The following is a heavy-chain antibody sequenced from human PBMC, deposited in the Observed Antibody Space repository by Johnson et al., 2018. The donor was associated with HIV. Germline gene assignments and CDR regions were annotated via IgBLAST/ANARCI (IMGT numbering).Heavy chain of an antibody. D-gene: IGHD3-3*01. CDR2: IWYDGSNK. J-gene: IGHJ3*02. Sequence: QMMLVESGGGVVQPGGSLRLSCAASGFTFSSYGMHWVRQAPGKGLEWVAVIWYDGSNKYYADSVKGRFTISRENSKNTLSLQMNSLSAEDTAVYYCARGRTVVSVFDIWGQGTMVTVSS. CDR3: ARGRTVVSVFDI. CDR1: GFTFSSYG. V-gene: IGHV3-33*01.